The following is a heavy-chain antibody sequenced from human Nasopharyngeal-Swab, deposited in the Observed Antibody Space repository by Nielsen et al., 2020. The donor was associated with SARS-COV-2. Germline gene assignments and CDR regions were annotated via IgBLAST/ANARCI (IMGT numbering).Heavy chain of an antibody. CDR1: GGSISSYY. CDR2: IYYSGST. D-gene: IGHD5-12*01. J-gene: IGHJ4*02. CDR3: ARHAGPSAYTPLDY. V-gene: IGHV4-59*08. Sequence: SETLSLTCTVSGGSISSYYWSWIRQPPGKGLEWIGYIYYSGSTYYNPSLKSRVTISVDTSKNQFSLKLSSVTAADTAVYYCARHAGPSAYTPLDYWGQGTLVTVSS.